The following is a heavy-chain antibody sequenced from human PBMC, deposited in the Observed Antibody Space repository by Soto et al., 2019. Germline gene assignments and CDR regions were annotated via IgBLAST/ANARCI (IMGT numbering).Heavy chain of an antibody. CDR2: IYYSGST. CDR1: GGSISSYY. J-gene: IGHJ5*02. D-gene: IGHD6-13*01. CDR3: ARGGPYSSSWGRFDP. Sequence: QVQLQESGPGLVKPSETLSLTCTVSGGSISSYYWSWIRQPPGKGLEWIGYIYYSGSTNYNPSLSSGVTISVDTSKNQFSLRLSSVTAADTAVYYGARGGPYSSSWGRFDPWGQGTLVTVSS. V-gene: IGHV4-59*01.